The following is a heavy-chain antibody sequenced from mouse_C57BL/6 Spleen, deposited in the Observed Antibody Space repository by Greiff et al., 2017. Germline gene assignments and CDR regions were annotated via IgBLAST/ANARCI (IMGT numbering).Heavy chain of an antibody. Sequence: EVKLVESEGGLVQPGSSMKLSCTASGFTFSDYYMAWVRQVPEKGLEWVANINYDGSSTYYLDSLKSRFIISRDNAKNILYLQMSSLKSEDTDTYYCAREEDLRFAYWGQGTLVTVSA. J-gene: IGHJ3*01. V-gene: IGHV5-16*01. CDR2: INYDGSST. CDR1: GFTFSDYY. CDR3: AREEDLRFAY.